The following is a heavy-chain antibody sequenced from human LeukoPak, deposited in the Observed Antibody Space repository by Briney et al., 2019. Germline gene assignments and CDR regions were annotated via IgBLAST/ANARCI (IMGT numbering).Heavy chain of an antibody. CDR2: IYSGGST. CDR1: GFTFSTYG. V-gene: IGHV3-53*01. D-gene: IGHD4-17*01. J-gene: IGHJ3*02. Sequence: GGSLRLSCAASGFTFSTYGMHWVRQAPGKGLEWVSVIYSGGSTYYADSVKGRFTISRDNSKNTLYIQMNSLRAEDTAMYYCARATGTTADAFDIWGQGTMVTVSS. CDR3: ARATGTTADAFDI.